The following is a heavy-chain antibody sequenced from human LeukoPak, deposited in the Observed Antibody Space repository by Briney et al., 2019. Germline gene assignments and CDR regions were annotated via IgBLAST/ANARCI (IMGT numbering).Heavy chain of an antibody. CDR2: ICSSSSTI. CDR1: GFXFSSYS. J-gene: IGHJ4*02. CDR3: ARVRSSGYPYFDY. V-gene: IGHV3-48*02. D-gene: IGHD3-22*01. Sequence: PGGSLRLSCAASGFXFSSYSMNWVRQAPGKGLEWVSYICSSSSTIYYADSVKGRFTISRDNGKNSLYLQMNSLRDEDTAVYYCARVRSSGYPYFDYWGQGTLVTVSS.